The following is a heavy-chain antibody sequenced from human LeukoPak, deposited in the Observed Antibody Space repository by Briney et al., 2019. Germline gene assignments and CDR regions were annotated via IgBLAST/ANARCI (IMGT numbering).Heavy chain of an antibody. V-gene: IGHV4-34*01. CDR2: INHSGST. D-gene: IGHD7-27*01. Sequence: SETLSLTCADYGESFSGYYWSWIRQPPGKGLEWIGEINHSGSTNYNPSLKSRVTISVDTSKNQFSLKLSSVTAADTAVYYCARGGRSNPLGYWGQGTLVTVSS. CDR1: GESFSGYY. J-gene: IGHJ4*02. CDR3: ARGGRSNPLGY.